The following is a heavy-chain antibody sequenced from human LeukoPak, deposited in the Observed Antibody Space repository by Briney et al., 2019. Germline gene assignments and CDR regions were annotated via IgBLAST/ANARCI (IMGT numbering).Heavy chain of an antibody. CDR3: ARLRYCSSTSCYHWFDP. CDR2: ISAYNGNT. V-gene: IGHV1-18*01. Sequence: GASVKVSCKASGYTFTSYGISWERQAPGQGLEWMGWISAYNGNTNYAQKLQGRVTMTKDTSTSTAYMELRSLRSDDTAVYYCARLRYCSSTSCYHWFDPWGQGTLVTVSS. D-gene: IGHD2-2*01. J-gene: IGHJ5*02. CDR1: GYTFTSYG.